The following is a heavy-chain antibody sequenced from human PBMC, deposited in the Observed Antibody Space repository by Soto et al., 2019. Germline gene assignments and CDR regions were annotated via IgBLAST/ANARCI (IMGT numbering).Heavy chain of an antibody. CDR3: AKWDSFDY. Sequence: EVQLVESGGGLVQPGGSLRLSCAASGFSFSIYAMKWVRQAPGKGLEWVSYISSSSSTIYYADSVKDRFTISRDNAKNSLYLQINSLRDEDTAVYYCAKWDSFDYWGQGTLVTVSS. J-gene: IGHJ4*02. CDR2: ISSSSSTI. V-gene: IGHV3-48*02. CDR1: GFSFSIYA. D-gene: IGHD1-26*01.